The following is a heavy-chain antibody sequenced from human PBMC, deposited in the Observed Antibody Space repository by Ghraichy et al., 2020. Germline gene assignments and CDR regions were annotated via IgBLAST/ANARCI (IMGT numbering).Heavy chain of an antibody. CDR2: ITPDGSYR. J-gene: IGHJ4*02. V-gene: IGHV3-74*01. Sequence: GSLRLSCVASGFTFSTYWMHWVRQVPGEGLVWVSRITPDGSYRTYADSVKGRFTISRDNAKDTLFMQMNSLRAEDTAVYYCVRGSNDWVGIDYWGQGTLVTVSS. CDR1: GFTFSTYW. D-gene: IGHD3-9*01. CDR3: VRGSNDWVGIDY.